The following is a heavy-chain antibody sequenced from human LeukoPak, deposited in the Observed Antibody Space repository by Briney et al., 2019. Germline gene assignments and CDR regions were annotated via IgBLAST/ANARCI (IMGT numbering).Heavy chain of an antibody. CDR1: GYTFASYG. V-gene: IGHV1-18*01. Sequence: GASVKVSCKTSGYTFASYGISWVRQAPGQGLEWMGWISGYNGNTKYAQKFQGRVTMTTDTSTSTAYMELRSLRSDDTAVYYCARRGGKNYGDYVLYYYYMDVWGKGTTVTVSS. D-gene: IGHD4-17*01. J-gene: IGHJ6*03. CDR2: ISGYNGNT. CDR3: ARRGGKNYGDYVLYYYYMDV.